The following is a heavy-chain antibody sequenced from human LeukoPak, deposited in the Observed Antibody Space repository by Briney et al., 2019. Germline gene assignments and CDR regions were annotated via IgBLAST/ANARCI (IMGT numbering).Heavy chain of an antibody. J-gene: IGHJ4*02. CDR1: GFTFNSHA. Sequence: GASLKLSCAASGFTFNSHAMSWVRQAPGKGPEWVPTISGSGGSTYYADSVKGRFTISRDNSKNTLYLQMNSLRAEDTAVYYCAKGGLTIFGVVTRFEYWGQGTLVTVSS. CDR3: AKGGLTIFGVVTRFEY. CDR2: ISGSGGST. V-gene: IGHV3-23*01. D-gene: IGHD3-3*01.